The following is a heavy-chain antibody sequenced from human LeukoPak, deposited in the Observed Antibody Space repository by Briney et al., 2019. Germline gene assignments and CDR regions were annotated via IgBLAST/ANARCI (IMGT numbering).Heavy chain of an antibody. J-gene: IGHJ3*02. V-gene: IGHV3-74*01. Sequence: GGSLRLSCAASEFTISRYWMHWVRQAPGKGLVWVSNINNDGSITTYADSVKGRFTISRDNVKNSLFLQMNSLGAEDTALYYCARGWNTTPRSGFDIWGLGTMVTVSS. CDR1: EFTISRYW. CDR2: INNDGSIT. D-gene: IGHD1/OR15-1a*01. CDR3: ARGWNTTPRSGFDI.